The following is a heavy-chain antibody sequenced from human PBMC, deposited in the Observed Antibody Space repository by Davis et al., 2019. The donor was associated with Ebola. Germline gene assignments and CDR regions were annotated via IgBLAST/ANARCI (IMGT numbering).Heavy chain of an antibody. Sequence: SVKVSCKASGGTFSSYAISWVRQAPGQGLEWMGRIIPILGIANYAQKFQGRVTITADKSINTAYLQWSSLKASDTGIYYCGLTTLPVADPVHFDYWGQGAMVTVSS. D-gene: IGHD6-19*01. J-gene: IGHJ4*02. CDR3: GLTTLPVADPVHFDY. CDR2: IIPILGIA. CDR1: GGTFSSYA. V-gene: IGHV1-69*04.